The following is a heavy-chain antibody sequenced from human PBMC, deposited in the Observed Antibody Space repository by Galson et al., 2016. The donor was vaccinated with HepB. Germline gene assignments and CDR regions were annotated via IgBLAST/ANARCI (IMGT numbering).Heavy chain of an antibody. CDR2: INQDGSET. CDR1: GFSFSRYW. Sequence: SLRLSCAASGFSFSRYWMRWVRQAPGKGLEWVANINQDGSETYYLDSVKGRFTISRDNAKNSLYLQMNSLRGEDTAVYYCARGWRTYYRYFEHWGQGALVIVSS. D-gene: IGHD1-26*01. CDR3: ARGWRTYYRYFEH. J-gene: IGHJ1*01. V-gene: IGHV3-7*01.